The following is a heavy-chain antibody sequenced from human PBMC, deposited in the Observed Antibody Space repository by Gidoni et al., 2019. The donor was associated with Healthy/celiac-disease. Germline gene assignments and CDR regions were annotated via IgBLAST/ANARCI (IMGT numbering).Heavy chain of an antibody. CDR3: ARDLGYCSSGSCYPKYYFDY. CDR1: GFTFSSYA. Sequence: QAQLVESGGGGVLPGRSLRLSCAASGFTFSSYALHWVRQAPGKGLEWVAVISYDGSNNYYADSVKGRFTISRDNSKNTLYLQMNSLRAEDTAVYYCARDLGYCSSGSCYPKYYFDYWGQGTLVTVSS. V-gene: IGHV3-30-3*01. CDR2: ISYDGSNN. D-gene: IGHD2-15*01. J-gene: IGHJ4*02.